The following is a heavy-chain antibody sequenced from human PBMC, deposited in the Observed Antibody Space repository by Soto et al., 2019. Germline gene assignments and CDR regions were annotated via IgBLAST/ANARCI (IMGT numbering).Heavy chain of an antibody. CDR2: ISAYNGNT. V-gene: IGHV1-18*01. D-gene: IGHD3-22*01. J-gene: IGHJ4*02. CDR3: ARGNYYDSSGYYSDFDY. Sequence: ASVKVSCKASGYTFTSYGISWVRQAPGQGLEWMGWISAYNGNTNYAQKLQGRVTMTTDTSTSTAYMELRSPRSDDTAVYYCARGNYYDSSGYYSDFDYWGQGTLVTVSS. CDR1: GYTFTSYG.